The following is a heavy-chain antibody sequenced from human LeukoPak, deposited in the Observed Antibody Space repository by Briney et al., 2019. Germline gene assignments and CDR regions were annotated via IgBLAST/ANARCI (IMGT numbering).Heavy chain of an antibody. CDR2: IDYSRST. Sequence: PSQTLSLTCTVSGGSIGNYYWSWIRQPPGKGLEWIAYIDYSRSTSYNPSLKSRLTISVDPSKNQFSLKLTSVTAADSAVYYCARAALGFCHGGTCPYYFDHWGQGTLVTVSS. CDR3: ARAALGFCHGGTCPYYFDH. D-gene: IGHD2-15*01. J-gene: IGHJ4*02. CDR1: GGSIGNYY. V-gene: IGHV4-59*01.